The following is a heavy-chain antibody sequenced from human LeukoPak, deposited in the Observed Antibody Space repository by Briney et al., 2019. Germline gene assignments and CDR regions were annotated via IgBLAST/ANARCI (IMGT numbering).Heavy chain of an antibody. Sequence: GGSLRLSCAASGFTFSSYSMNWVRQAPGKGLEWVSYISKSSDRIYHADSVKGRFTISRDNAKNSLYLQMDSLRAEDTAVYYYARDLLNDEGSSYFFDQWGQGTLVTVSS. D-gene: IGHD2-2*01. CDR1: GFTFSSYS. J-gene: IGHJ4*02. CDR3: ARDLLNDEGSSYFFDQ. CDR2: ISKSSDRI. V-gene: IGHV3-48*04.